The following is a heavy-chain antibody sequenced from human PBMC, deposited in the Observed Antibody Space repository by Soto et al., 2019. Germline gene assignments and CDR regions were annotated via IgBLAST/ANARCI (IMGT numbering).Heavy chain of an antibody. J-gene: IGHJ3*01. CDR2: IKGKADGGTT. CDR3: TTTFTWDAVGV. V-gene: IGHV3-15*01. Sequence: VGSLRLSCAASGFTFTNAWMTWVRQAPGKGLEWVGRIKGKADGGTTDYAPPVKDRFTISRDDSKYTVYLQMNSLKTEDTAMYYCTTTFTWDAVGVWGQGTMVTVSS. CDR1: GFTFTNAW.